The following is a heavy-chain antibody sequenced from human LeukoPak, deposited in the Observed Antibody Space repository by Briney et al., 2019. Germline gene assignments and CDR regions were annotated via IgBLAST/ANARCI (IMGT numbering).Heavy chain of an antibody. Sequence: SVKVSCKASGDTFSSYAISWVRQTPGQGLEWMGGIIPIFSAANYAQKFQGRVTITTDESTSTAYMELSSLRSEDTAVHYCAESLSITIFGVVTHFDYWGQGTLVTVSS. CDR1: GDTFSSYA. CDR3: AESLSITIFGVVTHFDY. V-gene: IGHV1-69*05. J-gene: IGHJ4*02. CDR2: IIPIFSAA. D-gene: IGHD3-3*01.